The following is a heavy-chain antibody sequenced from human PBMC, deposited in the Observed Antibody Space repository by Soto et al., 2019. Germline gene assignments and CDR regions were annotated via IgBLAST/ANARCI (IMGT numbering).Heavy chain of an antibody. Sequence: GGSLRLSCAASGFTFSKYAMSWVRQAPGKGLEWVSGISDSGGTTYFADSVKGRFTVSRDNSKNTLYLQMSSLRAEDTAVYYCANDEDQAVTGPLEYWGQGTLVTVSS. J-gene: IGHJ4*02. V-gene: IGHV3-23*01. CDR2: ISDSGGTT. D-gene: IGHD6-19*01. CDR3: ANDEDQAVTGPLEY. CDR1: GFTFSKYA.